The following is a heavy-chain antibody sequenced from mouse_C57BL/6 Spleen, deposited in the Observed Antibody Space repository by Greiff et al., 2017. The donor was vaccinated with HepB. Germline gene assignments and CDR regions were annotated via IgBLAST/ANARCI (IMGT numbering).Heavy chain of an antibody. CDR1: GYTFTDHT. D-gene: IGHD2-4*01. V-gene: IGHV1-78*01. Sequence: VQLQQSDAELVKPGASVKISCKVSGYTFTDHTIHWMKQRPEQGLEWIGYIYPRDGSTKYNEKFKGKATLTADKSSSTAYMQLNSLTSEDSAVYFCARDEAIYYDYLYYAMDYWGQGTSVTVSS. J-gene: IGHJ4*01. CDR2: IYPRDGST. CDR3: ARDEAIYYDYLYYAMDY.